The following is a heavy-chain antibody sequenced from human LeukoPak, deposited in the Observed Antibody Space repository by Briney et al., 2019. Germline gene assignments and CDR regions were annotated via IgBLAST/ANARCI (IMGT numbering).Heavy chain of an antibody. D-gene: IGHD1-26*01. CDR1: GFTVRSNY. V-gene: IGHV3-66*01. Sequence: GGSLRLSCAASGFTVRSNYMNWVRQAPGKGLEWVSVIYSGGSTYYADSVKGRFTISRDNSKNTLYLQMNNLRAEDTAVYYCARDKVVGATKFDSWGQGTLVSVSS. J-gene: IGHJ4*02. CDR2: IYSGGST. CDR3: ARDKVVGATKFDS.